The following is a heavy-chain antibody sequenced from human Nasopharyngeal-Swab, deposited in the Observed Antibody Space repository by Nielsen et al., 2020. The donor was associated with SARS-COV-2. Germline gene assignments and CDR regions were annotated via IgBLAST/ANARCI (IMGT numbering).Heavy chain of an antibody. Sequence: SEILSLTCAVYGGSFSGYYWSWIRQPPGKGLEWIGEINHSGSTNYNPSLKSRVTISVDTSKNQFSLKLSSVTAADTAVYYCASSSSWAIYYYGMDVWGQGTTVTVSS. D-gene: IGHD6-13*01. J-gene: IGHJ6*02. CDR3: ASSSSWAIYYYGMDV. CDR2: INHSGST. V-gene: IGHV4-34*01. CDR1: GGSFSGYY.